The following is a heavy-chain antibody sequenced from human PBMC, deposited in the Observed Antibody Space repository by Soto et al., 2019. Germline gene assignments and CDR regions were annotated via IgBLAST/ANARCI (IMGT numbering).Heavy chain of an antibody. D-gene: IGHD6-13*01. V-gene: IGHV1-8*01. Sequence: ASVKVSCKASGYTFTSYDINWVRQATGQGLEWMGWMNPNSGNTGYAQKFQGRVTMTRNTSISTAYMELSSLRSEDTAVYYCASNPYSSSWYGDYYYGMDVWGQGTTVTVSS. CDR1: GYTFTSYD. CDR2: MNPNSGNT. CDR3: ASNPYSSSWYGDYYYGMDV. J-gene: IGHJ6*02.